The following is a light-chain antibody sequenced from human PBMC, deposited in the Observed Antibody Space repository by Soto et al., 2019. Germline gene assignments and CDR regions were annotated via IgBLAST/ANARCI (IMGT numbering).Light chain of an antibody. Sequence: QSVLTQPPSASGTSRQRVTLSCSGSSSNIETNTVSWYQQLPGTAPKLLIYTNNQRPSGVPDRFSGSKSGTSASLAISGLQSEDEADYYCAAWDDSLNGWVFGGGTKVTVL. CDR1: SSNIETNT. CDR3: AAWDDSLNGWV. J-gene: IGLJ3*02. CDR2: TNN. V-gene: IGLV1-44*01.